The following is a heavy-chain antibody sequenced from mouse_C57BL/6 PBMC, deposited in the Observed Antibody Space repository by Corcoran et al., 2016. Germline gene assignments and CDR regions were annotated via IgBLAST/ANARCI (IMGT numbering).Heavy chain of an antibody. CDR3: ARSITTVGGYFDY. CDR1: GYTFTDYY. D-gene: IGHD1-1*01. J-gene: IGHJ2*01. CDR2: INPNNGGT. V-gene: IGHV1-26*01. Sequence: EVQLQQSGPELVKPGASVKISYKASGYTFTDYYMNWVKQSHGNSLEWIGDINPNNGGTSYNQKFKGKATLTVDKSSSTAYMELRSLTSEDSAVYYCARSITTVGGYFDYWGQGTTLTVSS.